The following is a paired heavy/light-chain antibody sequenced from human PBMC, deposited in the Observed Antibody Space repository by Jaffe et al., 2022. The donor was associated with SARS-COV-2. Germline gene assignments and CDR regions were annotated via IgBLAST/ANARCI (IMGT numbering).Heavy chain of an antibody. Sequence: QVQLVESGGGVVQPGRSLRLSCAASGFTFSSYAMHWVRQAPGKGLEWVAVISYDGSNKYYADSVKGRFTISRDNSKNTLYLQMNSLRAEDTAVYYCAREVSEQWLVPEMDAFDIWGQGTMVTVSS. V-gene: IGHV3-30*04. CDR1: GFTFSSYA. CDR3: AREVSEQWLVPEMDAFDI. J-gene: IGHJ3*02. CDR2: ISYDGSNK. D-gene: IGHD6-19*01.
Light chain of an antibody. V-gene: IGKV3-20*01. J-gene: IGKJ2*01. Sequence: EIVLTQSPGTLSLSPGERATLSCRASQSVSSSYLAWYQQKPGQAPRLLIYGASSRATGIPDRFSGSGSGTDFTLTISRLEPEDFAVYYCQQYGSSPTFGQGTKLEIK. CDR3: QQYGSSPT. CDR2: GAS. CDR1: QSVSSSY.